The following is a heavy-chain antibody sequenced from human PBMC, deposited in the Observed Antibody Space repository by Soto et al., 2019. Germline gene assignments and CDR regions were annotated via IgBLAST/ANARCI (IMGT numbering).Heavy chain of an antibody. J-gene: IGHJ4*02. CDR1: GGSFTSNNW. CDR3: ASRDPGTSVDY. CDR2: IYRTGST. D-gene: IGHD1-7*01. V-gene: IGHV4-4*02. Sequence: SETLSLTCAVSGGSFTSNNWWTWVRQPPGQGLEWIGEIYRTGSTNYNPSLKSRVTISLGKSENQFSLKVTSLTAADTAVYYCASRDPGTSVDYWGQGTLVTVSS.